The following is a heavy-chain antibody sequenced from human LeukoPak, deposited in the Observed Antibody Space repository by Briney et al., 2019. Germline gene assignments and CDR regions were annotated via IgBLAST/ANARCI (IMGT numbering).Heavy chain of an antibody. CDR1: GDSISSGSSY. CDR2: LYSSGST. Sequence: PSETLSLTCTVSGDSISSGSSYWSRIRQPAGKGLEWIGRLYSSGSTNYNPSLKSRVTISVDTSKNQFSLKLTSVTAADTAVYYCARVGEYSYVYYYFDYWGQGTLVTVSS. CDR3: ARVGEYSYVYYYFDY. D-gene: IGHD5-18*01. J-gene: IGHJ4*02. V-gene: IGHV4-61*02.